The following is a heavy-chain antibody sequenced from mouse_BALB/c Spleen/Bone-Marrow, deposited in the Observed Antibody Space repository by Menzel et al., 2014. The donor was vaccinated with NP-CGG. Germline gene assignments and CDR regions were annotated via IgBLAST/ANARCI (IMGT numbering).Heavy chain of an antibody. CDR3: ARDKGRVFFDY. CDR2: IRNKANGYTT. Sequence: EVKLVESGGALVQPGGSLRLSCATSGFTFTDYYMNWVRQPPGKALEWLGFIRNKANGYTTEYSASVKGRFTISRDNSQSIPYLQMNTLRAEDSATYYCARDKGRVFFDYWGQGTTLTVSS. V-gene: IGHV7-3*02. J-gene: IGHJ2*01. CDR1: GFTFTDYY.